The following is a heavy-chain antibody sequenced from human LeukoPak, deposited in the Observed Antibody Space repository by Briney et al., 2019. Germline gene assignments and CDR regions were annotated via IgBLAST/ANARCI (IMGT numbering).Heavy chain of an antibody. CDR3: ARGVNDAFDI. Sequence: GGSLRLSCAASGFTFSSYEMNWVRQAPGKGLEWVSYISSSGSTIYYADSVKGRFTISRDNAKNSLYLQMNSLRAEDRAVYYCARGVNDAFDIWGQGTMVTVSS. CDR1: GFTFSSYE. CDR2: ISSSGSTI. J-gene: IGHJ3*02. V-gene: IGHV3-48*03.